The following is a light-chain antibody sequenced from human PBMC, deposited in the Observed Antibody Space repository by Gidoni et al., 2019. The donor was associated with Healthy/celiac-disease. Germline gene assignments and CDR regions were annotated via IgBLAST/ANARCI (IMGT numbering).Light chain of an antibody. V-gene: IGKV3-15*01. J-gene: IGKJ2*01. CDR1: QSVSSN. Sequence: CRASQSVSSNLAWYQQKPGQAPRLLIYGASTRATGIPARFSGSGSGTEFTLTISSLQSEDFAVYYCQQYNNWPPKYTFXQXTKLEIK. CDR2: GAS. CDR3: QQYNNWPPKYT.